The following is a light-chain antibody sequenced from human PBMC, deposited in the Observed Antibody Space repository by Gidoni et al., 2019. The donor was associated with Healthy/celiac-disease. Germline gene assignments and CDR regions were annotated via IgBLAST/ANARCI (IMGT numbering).Light chain of an antibody. CDR1: QSISSY. V-gene: IGKV1-39*01. Sequence: DIQMTQSPSSLSASVGDRVTITCRASQSISSYLNWYQQKPGNAPKLLIYAASSLHSGVPSRFSGSGSWSDFTLTISSLQPEDFATYYCQQSYSTLYTFGQGTKLEIK. J-gene: IGKJ2*01. CDR2: AAS. CDR3: QQSYSTLYT.